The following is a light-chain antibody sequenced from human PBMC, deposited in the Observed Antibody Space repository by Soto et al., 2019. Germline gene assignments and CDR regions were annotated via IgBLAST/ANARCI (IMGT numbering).Light chain of an antibody. CDR2: NNN. CDR3: AAWDDSLSGVV. V-gene: IGLV1-44*01. J-gene: IGLJ2*01. CDR1: SSNIRSNT. Sequence: QSVLTQPPSASGTPGQRVTLSCSGSSSNIRSNTVNWYQQLPGTAPKLLIYNNNQRPSGVPDRFSGSKSGTSASLAISGRQSEDEADYYCAAWDDSLSGVVFGGGTKLTVL.